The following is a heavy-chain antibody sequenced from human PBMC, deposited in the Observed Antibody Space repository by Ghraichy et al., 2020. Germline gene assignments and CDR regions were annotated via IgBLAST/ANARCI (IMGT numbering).Heavy chain of an antibody. J-gene: IGHJ4*02. CDR2: ISGSGGST. V-gene: IGHV3-23*01. CDR1: GFTFSNYA. D-gene: IGHD6-6*01. CDR3: AKGVYSSSKAYFDY. Sequence: GESLNISCAASGFTFSNYAMSWVRQAPGKGLEWVSAISGSGGSTYYADSVKGRFTISRDNSKNTLYLQMNSLRAEDTAVYYCAKGVYSSSKAYFDYWGQGTLVTVSS.